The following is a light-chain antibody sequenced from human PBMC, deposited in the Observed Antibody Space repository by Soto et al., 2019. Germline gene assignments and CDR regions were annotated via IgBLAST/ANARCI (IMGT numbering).Light chain of an antibody. Sequence: DIQMTQSPSAISASVGDRVTISCRASHNINYYLAWFQQKPGKVPKRLIYSASSLQSGVPSRFSGSGSGTEFTLTITGLQPEDTAIYYCLQHNSYPLSFGGGTKLEIK. V-gene: IGKV1-17*03. CDR1: HNINYY. J-gene: IGKJ4*01. CDR3: LQHNSYPLS. CDR2: SAS.